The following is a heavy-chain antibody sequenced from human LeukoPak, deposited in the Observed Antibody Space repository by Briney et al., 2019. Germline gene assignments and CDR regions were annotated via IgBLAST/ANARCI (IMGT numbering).Heavy chain of an antibody. Sequence: ASVKVSCKASGYTFTSYAMNWVRQAPGQGLEWMGWINTNTGNPTYAQGFTGRFVFSLDTSVSTAYLQISSLKAEDTAVYYCARYSDYYDSSGYSIGPGFDYWGQGTLVTVSS. CDR1: GYTFTSYA. D-gene: IGHD3-22*01. CDR3: ARYSDYYDSSGYSIGPGFDY. CDR2: INTNTGNP. V-gene: IGHV7-4-1*02. J-gene: IGHJ4*02.